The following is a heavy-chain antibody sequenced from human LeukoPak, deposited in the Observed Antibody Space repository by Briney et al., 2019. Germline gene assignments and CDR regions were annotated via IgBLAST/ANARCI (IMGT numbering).Heavy chain of an antibody. CDR1: GGSFSGYY. Sequence: SETLSLTCAVYGGSFSGYYWSWIRQPPGKGLEWIGEINHSGSTNYNPSLKSRVTISVDTSKNQFSLKLSSVTAADTAIYYCARHVIGRWLGDDYSYYVDVWGKGTTATISS. CDR2: INHSGST. CDR3: ARHVIGRWLGDDYSYYVDV. V-gene: IGHV4-34*01. J-gene: IGHJ6*03. D-gene: IGHD3-10*01.